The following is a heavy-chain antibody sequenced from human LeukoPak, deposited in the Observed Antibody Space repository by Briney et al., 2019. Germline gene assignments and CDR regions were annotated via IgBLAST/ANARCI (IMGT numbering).Heavy chain of an antibody. CDR1: GYTFTSYG. Sequence: ASVKVSCKASGYTFTSYGISWVRQAPGQGLEWMGWISAYNGNTNYAQKLQGRVTMTTDTSTSTAYMELRSLRSDDTAVYYCVRSVPALYNASYCSSTSCYKLGDYWGQGTLVTVSS. CDR3: VRSVPALYNASYCSSTSCYKLGDY. J-gene: IGHJ4*02. D-gene: IGHD2-2*02. CDR2: ISAYNGNT. V-gene: IGHV1-18*01.